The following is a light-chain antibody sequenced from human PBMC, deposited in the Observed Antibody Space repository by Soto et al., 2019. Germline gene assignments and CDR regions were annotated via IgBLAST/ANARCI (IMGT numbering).Light chain of an antibody. CDR2: SDN. CDR3: AAWDDSLRGRV. Sequence: QSVLTQPPSASGTPGQRVTISCSGSNSNIGSNTVSWYQQLPGTAPKSLIYSDNQRPSGVPDRISGPRSGTSASLAISGLQSDDEAEYYCAAWDDSLRGRVFGGGTQLTVL. CDR1: NSNIGSNT. J-gene: IGLJ2*01. V-gene: IGLV1-44*01.